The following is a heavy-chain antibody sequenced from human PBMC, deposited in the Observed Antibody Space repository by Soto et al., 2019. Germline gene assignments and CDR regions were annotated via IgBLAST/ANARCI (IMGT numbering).Heavy chain of an antibody. J-gene: IGHJ5*02. CDR1: GGSINDYF. D-gene: IGHD3-3*01. CDR2: IYYSGST. CDR3: ARDKGITIFGIGWFDP. Sequence: SETLSLTCTVSGGSINDYFWTWIRQPPGKGLEWIGYIYYSGSTYYNASLKSRLTMSVDTSKNQFSLKLSSVTAADTAVYYCARDKGITIFGIGWFDPWGQGTLVTVSS. V-gene: IGHV4-59*12.